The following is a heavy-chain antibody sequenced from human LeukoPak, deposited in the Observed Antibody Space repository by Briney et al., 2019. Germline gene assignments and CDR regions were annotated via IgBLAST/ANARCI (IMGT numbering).Heavy chain of an antibody. Sequence: GGSLRLSCAASGFTFRSYSMNWVRQAPGKGLEWVSYISSSSSTIYYADSVKGRFTISRDNAKNSLYLQMNSLRAEDTAVYYCARHSSSFDYWGQGTLVTVSS. V-gene: IGHV3-48*01. CDR1: GFTFRSYS. D-gene: IGHD3-22*01. CDR3: ARHSSSFDY. J-gene: IGHJ4*02. CDR2: ISSSSSTI.